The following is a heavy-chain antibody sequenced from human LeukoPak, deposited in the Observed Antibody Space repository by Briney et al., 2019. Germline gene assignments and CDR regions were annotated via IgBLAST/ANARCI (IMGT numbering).Heavy chain of an antibody. J-gene: IGHJ1*01. V-gene: IGHV4-34*01. CDR2: INHSGST. CDR3: ARPSWSLGYFQH. D-gene: IGHD6-13*01. CDR1: GGSFSGYY. Sequence: SETLSLTCAVYGGSFSGYYWSWIRQPPGEGLEWIGEINHSGSTSYNPSLKSRVTISVDTSKNQFSLKLSSVTAADTAVYYCARPSWSLGYFQHWGQGTLVTVSS.